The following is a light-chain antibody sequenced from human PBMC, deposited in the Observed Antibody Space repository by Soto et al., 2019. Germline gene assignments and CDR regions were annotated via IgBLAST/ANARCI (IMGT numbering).Light chain of an antibody. V-gene: IGKV1-39*01. CDR1: QRIGTY. CDR2: DAS. CDR3: QQSYITLSYT. J-gene: IGKJ2*01. Sequence: DIQMTQSPSSLSASVGDRVTITCRASQRIGTYLSWYQHKPGKAPKLLIYDASILQSGVPPRFSGSGSGTDFTLTISSLQPEDFATYYCQQSYITLSYTFGQGTNLEIK.